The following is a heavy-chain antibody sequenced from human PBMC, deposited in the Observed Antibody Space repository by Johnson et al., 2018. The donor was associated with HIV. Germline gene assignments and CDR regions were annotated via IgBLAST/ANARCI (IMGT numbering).Heavy chain of an antibody. J-gene: IGHJ3*02. CDR2: ISYDGSNK. Sequence: VESGGGVVQPGRSLRLSCAASGFTFSSYAMHWVRQAPGKGLEWVAVISYDGSNKYYADSVKGRFTISRDNSKNTLYLQMNSLRAEDTAVYYCAREGIVGATGDAFDIWGQGTMVTVSS. CDR1: GFTFSSYA. V-gene: IGHV3-30-3*01. CDR3: AREGIVGATGDAFDI. D-gene: IGHD1-26*01.